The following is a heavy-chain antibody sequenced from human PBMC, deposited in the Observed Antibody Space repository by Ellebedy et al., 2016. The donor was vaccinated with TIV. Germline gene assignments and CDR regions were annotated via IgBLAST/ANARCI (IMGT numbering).Heavy chain of an antibody. CDR3: AKDGNGEGWLDP. Sequence: GGSLRLSCAASGFKFNFYAMHWVRQAPGKGLEWVAFIWYDGSHNSHADSGKGRFTISRDNSNNTLYLQMNNLRAEDTAVYYCAKDGNGEGWLDPWGQGTLVTVSS. J-gene: IGHJ5*02. CDR2: IWYDGSHN. CDR1: GFKFNFYA. D-gene: IGHD4-17*01. V-gene: IGHV3-30*02.